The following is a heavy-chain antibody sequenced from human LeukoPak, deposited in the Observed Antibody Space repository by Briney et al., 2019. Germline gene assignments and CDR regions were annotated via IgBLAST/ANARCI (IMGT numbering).Heavy chain of an antibody. CDR3: ARRSWYADY. Sequence: ASETLSLTCTVSGGSMSTYYWSWIRQPPGKGLEWIGYIYDSLSTDYNPSLKSRVTISVDMSKNQFSLKLASVTAADTAVYYCARRSWYADYWGQGTLVTVSS. V-gene: IGHV4-59*01. J-gene: IGHJ4*02. D-gene: IGHD6-13*01. CDR1: GGSMSTYY. CDR2: IYDSLST.